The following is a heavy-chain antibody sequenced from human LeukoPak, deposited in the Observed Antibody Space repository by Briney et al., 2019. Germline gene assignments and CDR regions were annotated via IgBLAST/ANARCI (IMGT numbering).Heavy chain of an antibody. CDR1: GFTFSSDA. CDR3: AKHPSPVFGGGSYFED. Sequence: GGSLRLSCAASGFTFSSDAMRWVRQAPGKGLEWVSAISSSGGSTYYADSVKGRFTISRDNSKNTLYLQMNSLTAEDTAVYYCAKHPSPVFGGGSYFEDWGQGTLVTVSS. V-gene: IGHV3-23*01. D-gene: IGHD3-16*01. CDR2: ISSSGGST. J-gene: IGHJ4*02.